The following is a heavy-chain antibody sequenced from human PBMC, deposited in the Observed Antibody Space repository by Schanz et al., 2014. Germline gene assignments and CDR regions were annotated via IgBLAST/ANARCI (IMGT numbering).Heavy chain of an antibody. CDR2: ISGYTGDT. Sequence: QVQLVQSGAEVKKPGASVKVSCKASGYTFTSYGINWVRQAPGQGLEWMGWISGYTGDTNYALKLQGRVTMTTDTSTGTAYMELRSLRSDDTALYYCTRGGYSYALSAFDIWGQGTMVTVSS. CDR1: GYTFTSYG. J-gene: IGHJ3*02. V-gene: IGHV1-18*01. CDR3: TRGGYSYALSAFDI. D-gene: IGHD5-18*01.